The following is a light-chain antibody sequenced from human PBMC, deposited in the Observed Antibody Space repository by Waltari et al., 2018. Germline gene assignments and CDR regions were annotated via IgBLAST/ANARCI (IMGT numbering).Light chain of an antibody. CDR3: QQYKISPYL. CDR1: QTIGGW. J-gene: IGKJ2*01. V-gene: IGKV1-5*03. CDR2: KTS. Sequence: DIRLTQFPPTLSASVGDRVTITCRASQTIGGWLAWYQQKPGKAPILLIYKTSNLQTGVPSRFSCSGYGTDFTLTISSLQPDDSATYYCQQYKISPYLFGQGTKLEL.